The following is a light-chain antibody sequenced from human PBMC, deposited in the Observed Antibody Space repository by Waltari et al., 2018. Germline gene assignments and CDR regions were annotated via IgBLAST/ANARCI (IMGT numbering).Light chain of an antibody. CDR1: ALPNKY. CDR3: YSTDRTGKQRV. V-gene: IGLV3-10*01. CDR2: EDN. J-gene: IGLJ2*01. Sequence: SYELTQPPSVSGSPGQTARITCSGDALPNKYGYWYQQKSGQAPVLVIYEDNKRRSGIPERFSGSSSGTMVTLTISGAQVEDEGDYYCYSTDRTGKQRVFGGGTKLTVL.